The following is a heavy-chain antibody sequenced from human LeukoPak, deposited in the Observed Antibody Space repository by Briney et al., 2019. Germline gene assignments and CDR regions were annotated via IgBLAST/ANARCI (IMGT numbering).Heavy chain of an antibody. V-gene: IGHV4-34*01. CDR2: INHSGST. Sequence: SETLSLTCAVYGGSFSGYYWSWIRQPPGKGLEWIGEINHSGSTNYNPSLKSRVTISVDTSKNQFSLKLSSVPAADTAVYYCARGELGSGSYYNGFDYWGQGTLVTVSS. J-gene: IGHJ4*02. CDR3: ARGELGSGSYYNGFDY. CDR1: GGSFSGYY. D-gene: IGHD3-10*01.